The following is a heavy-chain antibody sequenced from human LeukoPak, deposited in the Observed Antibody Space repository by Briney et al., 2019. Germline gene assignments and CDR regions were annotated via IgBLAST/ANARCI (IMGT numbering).Heavy chain of an antibody. CDR2: MNPNSGNT. CDR1: GYTFTSYD. CDR3: ARGISGWYSAPLVPVYGMDV. V-gene: IGHV1-8*01. J-gene: IGHJ6*02. D-gene: IGHD6-19*01. Sequence: ASVKVSCKASGYTFTSYDINWVRQATGQGLEWMGWMNPNSGNTGYAQKFQGRVTMTRNTSISTAYMELSSLRSEDTAVYYCARGISGWYSAPLVPVYGMDVWGQGTTVTVSS.